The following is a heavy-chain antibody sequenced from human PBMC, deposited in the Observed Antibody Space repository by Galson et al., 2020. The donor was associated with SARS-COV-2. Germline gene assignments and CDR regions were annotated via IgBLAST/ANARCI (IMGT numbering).Heavy chain of an antibody. D-gene: IGHD2-2*01. V-gene: IGHV1-2*02. J-gene: IGHJ6*02. Sequence: ASVKVSCKASVYTFTGYYLHWVRQAPGQGLEWMGWINPNSGGTNYAQKFQGRVTMTGDTSISTAYMELSSLRSDDTAVYFCARSCSSTTCLQTDGMDVWGQGTTVTVSS. CDR3: ARSCSSTTCLQTDGMDV. CDR2: INPNSGGT. CDR1: VYTFTGYY.